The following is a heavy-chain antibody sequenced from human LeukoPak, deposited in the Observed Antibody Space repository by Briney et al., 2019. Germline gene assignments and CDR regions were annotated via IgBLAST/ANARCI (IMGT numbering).Heavy chain of an antibody. CDR1: GFTFSSYG. Sequence: GGSLRLSCAASGFTFSSYGMHWVRQAPGKGLEWVAVIWYDGSNKYYADSVKGRFTISRDNSKNTLYLQINSLRAEDTAVYYCARDYYYDSSGPIDYWGQGTLVTVSS. V-gene: IGHV3-33*01. D-gene: IGHD3-22*01. CDR3: ARDYYYDSSGPIDY. CDR2: IWYDGSNK. J-gene: IGHJ4*02.